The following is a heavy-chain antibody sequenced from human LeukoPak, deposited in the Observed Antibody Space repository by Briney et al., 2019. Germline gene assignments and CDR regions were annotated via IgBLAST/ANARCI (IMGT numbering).Heavy chain of an antibody. CDR1: GGSVTTYY. CDR3: ARGAADRKNYYYYIDV. Sequence: SETLSLTCAVYGGSVTTYYWNWIRQSPGKGLEWIGEINYTGTTNYNPSLKSPVTISVDTSKNQFSLRLNSVTAADTATYYCARGAADRKNYYYYIDVWGPGTTVTVSS. J-gene: IGHJ6*03. CDR2: INYTGTT. D-gene: IGHD1-14*01. V-gene: IGHV4-34*01.